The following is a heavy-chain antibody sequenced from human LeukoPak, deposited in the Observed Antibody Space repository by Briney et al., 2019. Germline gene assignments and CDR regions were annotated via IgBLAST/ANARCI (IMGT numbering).Heavy chain of an antibody. J-gene: IGHJ3*02. CDR2: IYYSGST. D-gene: IGHD6-6*01. Sequence: SETLSLTCTVSGGSISSYYWSWIRQPPGKGLEWIGYIYYSGSTNYNPSLKSRVTISVDTSKNQFSLKLSSVTAADTAVYYCARVAEQLVRGAFDIWGQGTMVTVSS. CDR3: ARVAEQLVRGAFDI. V-gene: IGHV4-59*01. CDR1: GGSISSYY.